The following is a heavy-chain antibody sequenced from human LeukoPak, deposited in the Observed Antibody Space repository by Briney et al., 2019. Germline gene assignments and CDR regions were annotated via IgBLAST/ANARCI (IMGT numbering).Heavy chain of an antibody. D-gene: IGHD2-15*01. CDR1: GFTFSNYE. CDR2: ISSSGSNI. J-gene: IGHJ5*02. V-gene: IGHV3-48*03. Sequence: GGSLRLSCAASGFTFSNYEMNWVRQAPGKGLEWVSYISSSGSNIYYADSVKGRFTISRDNAKNSLYLQMNSLRAEDTAVYYCAREGGSYPNWFDPWGQGTLVTVSS. CDR3: AREGGSYPNWFDP.